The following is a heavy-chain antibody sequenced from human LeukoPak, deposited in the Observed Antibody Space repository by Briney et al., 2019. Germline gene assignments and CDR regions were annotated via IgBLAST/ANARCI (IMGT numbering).Heavy chain of an antibody. Sequence: PGGSLRLTCAASGFTFRSYGMHWVRQAPGKGLEWVAVISNDGRDKHHGDSVKGRFTISRDNSKNTLYLQMNSLRPEDTAVHYCAKDLSAAAADYYFDYWGQGALVTVSS. J-gene: IGHJ4*02. CDR1: GFTFRSYG. D-gene: IGHD6-13*01. V-gene: IGHV3-30*18. CDR3: AKDLSAAAADYYFDY. CDR2: ISNDGRDK.